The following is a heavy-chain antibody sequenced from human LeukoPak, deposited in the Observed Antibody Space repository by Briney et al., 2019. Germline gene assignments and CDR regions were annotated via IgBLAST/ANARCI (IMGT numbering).Heavy chain of an antibody. D-gene: IGHD3-10*01. J-gene: IGHJ4*02. V-gene: IGHV3-7*01. CDR3: ARGLWFGD. CDR2: IKQDGSEK. Sequence: GGSLRLSCAASGFTFSSYWVSWVRQAPGKGLEWVANIKQDGSEKYYVDSVKGRFTISRDNAKNSLYLQMNSLRAEDTAVYYCARGLWFGDWGQGTLVTVSS. CDR1: GFTFSSYW.